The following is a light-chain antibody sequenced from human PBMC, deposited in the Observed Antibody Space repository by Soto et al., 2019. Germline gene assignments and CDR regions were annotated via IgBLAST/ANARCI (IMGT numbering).Light chain of an antibody. CDR2: KAS. Sequence: DIQMTQSPSTVSGSVGDRVTITCRASQTISSWLAWYQQKPGKAPKLLIYKASTLKSGVPSRFSGSGSGTDFTLTISSLQSEDLGVYYCLQYHYWPWTFGQGTKVDIK. V-gene: IGKV1-5*03. CDR3: LQYHYWPWT. J-gene: IGKJ1*01. CDR1: QTISSW.